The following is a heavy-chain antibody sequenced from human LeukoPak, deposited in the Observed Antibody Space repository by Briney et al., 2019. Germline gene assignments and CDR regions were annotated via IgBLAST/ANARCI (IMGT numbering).Heavy chain of an antibody. V-gene: IGHV3-21*01. J-gene: IGHJ4*02. CDR2: ISSSSSYI. D-gene: IGHD6-13*01. CDR1: GFTVSSNY. Sequence: GGSLRLSCAASGFTVSSNYMSWVRQAPGKGLEWVSSISSSSSYIYYADSVKGRFTISRDNAKNSLYLQMNSLRADDTAVYYCARVAEAAAFDYWGQGTMVTVSS. CDR3: ARVAEAAAFDY.